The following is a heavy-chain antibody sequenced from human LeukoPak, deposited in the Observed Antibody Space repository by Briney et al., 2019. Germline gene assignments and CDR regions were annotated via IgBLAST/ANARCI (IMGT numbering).Heavy chain of an antibody. CDR2: ISRDSGIK. CDR1: GFIFSRDS. CDR3: VRDNPRCCGVVPANIDDF. J-gene: IGHJ4*02. Sequence: PGGSLRLSCAASGFIFSRDSMNWVRQAPGKGLEWISYISRDSGIKYYADSVRGRFTISRDNAKNSLYLQMHSLRAEDTAVYYCVRDNPRCCGVVPANIDDFWGQGSLVIVSS. V-gene: IGHV3-48*01. D-gene: IGHD2-15*01.